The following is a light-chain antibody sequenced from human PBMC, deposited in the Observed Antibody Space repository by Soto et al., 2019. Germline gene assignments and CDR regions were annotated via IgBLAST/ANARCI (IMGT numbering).Light chain of an antibody. CDR2: EVS. CDR1: SSDIGGYNY. Sequence: QSVLTQPASVSGSPGQSITISCTGTSSDIGGYNYVSWYQQHPGKAPKLMLYEVSNRPSGVSNRFSGSKSGNTASLTITGLQAGDEADYYCNSYTSSSTLYVFGTGTKLTVL. J-gene: IGLJ1*01. V-gene: IGLV2-14*01. CDR3: NSYTSSSTLYV.